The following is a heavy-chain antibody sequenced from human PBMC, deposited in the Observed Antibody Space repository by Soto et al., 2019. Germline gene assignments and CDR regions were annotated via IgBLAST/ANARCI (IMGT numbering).Heavy chain of an antibody. D-gene: IGHD3-10*01. CDR1: GFTFSSSS. V-gene: IGHV3-21*01. CDR3: ARVPSYYGSGSYYYFDH. Sequence: GGSLRLSCATSGFTFSSSSMNWVRQAPGKRLEWVSSISGTSDYIDYADAVKGQFTISRDNAKNSLSLQMNSLRAEDTAVYYCARVPSYYGSGSYYYFDHWGQGTPVTVSS. J-gene: IGHJ4*02. CDR2: ISGTSDYI.